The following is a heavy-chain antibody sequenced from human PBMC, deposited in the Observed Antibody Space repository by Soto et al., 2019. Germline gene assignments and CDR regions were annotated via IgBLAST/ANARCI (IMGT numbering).Heavy chain of an antibody. CDR1: GFTFSSYW. Sequence: GGSLRLSCAASGFTFSSYWMHWVRQAPGKGLVWVSRINSDGSNTSYADSVKGRFTISRDNAKNTLYLQMNSLRAEDTAVYYCERELVDTAMVTYYHYGMDVWGQGTTVTVSS. CDR2: INSDGSNT. J-gene: IGHJ6*02. D-gene: IGHD5-18*01. CDR3: ERELVDTAMVTYYHYGMDV. V-gene: IGHV3-74*01.